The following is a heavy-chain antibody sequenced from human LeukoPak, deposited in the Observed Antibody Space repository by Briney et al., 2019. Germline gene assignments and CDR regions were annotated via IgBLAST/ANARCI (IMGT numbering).Heavy chain of an antibody. CDR3: AREWRGNSGYYYYYMDV. Sequence: ASVTVSCKASGYTFATYGISWVRQAPGQGLEWMGWISAYNGHTNYAQKLQGRVTMTTDTSTSTAYMELRSLRSDDTAVYYCAREWRGNSGYYYYYMDVWGKGTTVTVSS. D-gene: IGHD1-26*01. V-gene: IGHV1-18*01. CDR2: ISAYNGHT. J-gene: IGHJ6*03. CDR1: GYTFATYG.